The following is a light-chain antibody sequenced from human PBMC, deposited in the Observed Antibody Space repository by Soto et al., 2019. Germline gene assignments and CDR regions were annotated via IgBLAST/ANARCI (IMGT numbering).Light chain of an antibody. CDR1: SGHSSYA. J-gene: IGLJ3*02. CDR3: QTWALAFRV. Sequence: QSVLTQSPSASASLGASVKLTCTLSSGHSSYAIAWHQQQPEKGPRYLMKLNSDGSHSKGDGIPDRFSGSSSGAERYLTISSLQSEDEADYYCQTWALAFRVFGGGTQLTVL. CDR2: LNSDGSH. V-gene: IGLV4-69*01.